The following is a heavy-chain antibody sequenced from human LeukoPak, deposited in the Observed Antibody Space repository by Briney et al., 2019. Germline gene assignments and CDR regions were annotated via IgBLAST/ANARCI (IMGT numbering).Heavy chain of an antibody. CDR2: IIPIFGTA. CDR3: ARDRAVATNDAFDI. D-gene: IGHD6-19*01. Sequence: SVKVSCKASGGTFSSYAISWVRQAPGQGLEWMGGIIPIFGTANYAQKFQGRVTITADKSTSTAYMELSSLRSGDTAVYYCARDRAVATNDAFDIWGQGTMVTVSS. J-gene: IGHJ3*02. V-gene: IGHV1-69*06. CDR1: GGTFSSYA.